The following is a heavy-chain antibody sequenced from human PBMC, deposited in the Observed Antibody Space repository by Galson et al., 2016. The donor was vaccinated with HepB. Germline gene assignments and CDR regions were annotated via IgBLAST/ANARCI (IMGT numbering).Heavy chain of an antibody. CDR1: GFTFSRYG. CDR2: IWYDGSKK. D-gene: IGHD5/OR15-5a*01. V-gene: IGHV3-33*01. CDR3: ATSSSTATSTIRLDY. Sequence: SLRLSCAASGFTFSRYGMHWVRQAPGKGLEWVTVIWYDGSKKYYGDSVKGRFTISRDNSKNTLYLQMNSLRAEDTAVYYCATSSSTATSTIRLDYWGQGTLFTFSS. J-gene: IGHJ4*02.